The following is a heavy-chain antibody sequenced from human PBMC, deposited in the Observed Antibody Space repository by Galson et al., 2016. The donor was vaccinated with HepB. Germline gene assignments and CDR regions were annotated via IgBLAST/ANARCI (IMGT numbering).Heavy chain of an antibody. Sequence: SLRLSCAASEFTFSSSFMSWVRQAPGKGLEWVANIKQDGSENYYVDSVKGRFTISRDNAKNSLYLQMNSLSAEDTAVYFCARGRGVDCTDGACYRYYYYGMDVWGKGTTVTVSS. V-gene: IGHV3-7*04. J-gene: IGHJ6*04. CDR2: IKQDGSEN. CDR3: ARGRGVDCTDGACYRYYYYGMDV. D-gene: IGHD2-8*01. CDR1: EFTFSSSF.